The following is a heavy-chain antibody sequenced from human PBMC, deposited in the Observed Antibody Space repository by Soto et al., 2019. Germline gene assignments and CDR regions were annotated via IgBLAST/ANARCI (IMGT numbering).Heavy chain of an antibody. CDR1: GYSFTSYW. V-gene: IGHV5-51*01. D-gene: IGHD6-13*01. CDR3: ARVFGYSSSWPHYYYYGMDV. CDR2: IYPGDSDT. Sequence: GESLKISCKGSGYSFTSYWIGWVRQMPGKGLEWMGIIYPGDSDTRYSPSFQGQVTISADKSISTAYLQWSSLKASDTAMYYCARVFGYSSSWPHYYYYGMDVWGQGTTVTVSS. J-gene: IGHJ6*02.